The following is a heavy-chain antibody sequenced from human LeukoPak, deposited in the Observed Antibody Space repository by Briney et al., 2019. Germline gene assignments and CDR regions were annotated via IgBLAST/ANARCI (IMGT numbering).Heavy chain of an antibody. CDR2: INPNSGGT. Sequence: ASVKVSCKASGYTFTGYYMHWVRQAPGQGLEWMGWINPNSGGTNYAQKFQGRVTMTRDTSISTAYMELSRLRSDDTAVYYCASLRNYGSGSYGLDYWGQGTLVTVSS. CDR1: GYTFTGYY. J-gene: IGHJ4*02. V-gene: IGHV1-2*02. D-gene: IGHD3-10*01. CDR3: ASLRNYGSGSYGLDY.